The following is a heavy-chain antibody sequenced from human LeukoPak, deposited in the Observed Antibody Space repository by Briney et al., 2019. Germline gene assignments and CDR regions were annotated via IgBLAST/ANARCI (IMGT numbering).Heavy chain of an antibody. V-gene: IGHV1-18*01. D-gene: IGHD3-22*01. CDR1: GYTFTSYV. Sequence: ASVKVSCKASGYTFTSYVISWVRQAPGQGLEWMGWISAYNGNTNYAQKLQGRVTMTTDTSTSTAYMELRSLRSDDTAVYYCARGYYYDSSGYSDAFDIWGQGTMVTVSS. J-gene: IGHJ3*02. CDR2: ISAYNGNT. CDR3: ARGYYYDSSGYSDAFDI.